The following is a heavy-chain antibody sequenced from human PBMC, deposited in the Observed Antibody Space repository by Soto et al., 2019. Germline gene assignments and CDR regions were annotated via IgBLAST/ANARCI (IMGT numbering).Heavy chain of an antibody. V-gene: IGHV4-4*02. J-gene: IGHJ3*02. Sequence: QVQLQESGPGLVKPSGTLSLTCAVSGGSISSSNWWSWVRQPPGKGLEWIGEIYHSGSTNYNPSLKRRLXXSXDXSKNQFSLKLSSVTAADTAVYYCARSSGWSSDAFDIWGQGTMVTVSS. CDR1: GGSISSSNW. CDR3: ARSSGWSSDAFDI. D-gene: IGHD6-19*01. CDR2: IYHSGST.